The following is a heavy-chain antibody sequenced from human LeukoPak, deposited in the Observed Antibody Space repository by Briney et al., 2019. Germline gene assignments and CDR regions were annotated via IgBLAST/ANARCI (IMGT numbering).Heavy chain of an antibody. D-gene: IGHD5-12*01. J-gene: IGHJ5*02. V-gene: IGHV1-2*02. CDR3: ARDRGIVATIYYWFDP. CDR1: GYTFTGYY. CDR2: INPNSGGT. Sequence: GASVKVSCKASGYTFTGYYMHWVRQAPGQGLEWMGWINPNSGGTDYAQKFQGRVTMTRDTSISTAYMELSRLRSDDTAVYYCARDRGIVATIYYWFDPWGQGTLVTVSS.